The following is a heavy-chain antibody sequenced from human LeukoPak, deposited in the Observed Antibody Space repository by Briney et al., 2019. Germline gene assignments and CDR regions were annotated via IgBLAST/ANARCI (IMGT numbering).Heavy chain of an antibody. D-gene: IGHD1-26*01. V-gene: IGHV3-20*04. CDR3: ASAVGAGYYFDY. Sequence: GGSLRLSCAASGFTFDDYGMSWVRQAPGKGLEWVSGFNWSGSRTGYADSVKGRFTISRDNAKNSLYLQMNSLRAEDTAFYYCASAVGAGYYFDYWGQGTLVTVPS. J-gene: IGHJ4*02. CDR1: GFTFDDYG. CDR2: FNWSGSRT.